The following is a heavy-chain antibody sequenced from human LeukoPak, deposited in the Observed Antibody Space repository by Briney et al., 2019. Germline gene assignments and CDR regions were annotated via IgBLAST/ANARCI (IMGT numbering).Heavy chain of an antibody. V-gene: IGHV3-23*01. CDR1: GFSFSSYV. J-gene: IGHJ4*02. Sequence: PGGSLRLSCEASGFSFSSYVMSWVRQAPGKGLEWVSTINNSGVSTYYADSVKGRFTISRDNSKNTLYLQMNSLRVDDTAVYYCAKDGSQLQPFDYWGQGTLVTVSS. CDR2: INNSGVST. D-gene: IGHD4-11*01. CDR3: AKDGSQLQPFDY.